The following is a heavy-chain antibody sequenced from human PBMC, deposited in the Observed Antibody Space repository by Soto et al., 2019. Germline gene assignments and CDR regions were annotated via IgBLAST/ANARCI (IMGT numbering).Heavy chain of an antibody. D-gene: IGHD2-15*01. CDR3: ARISQGTYCRGGNCYSDY. CDR2: INGDGIST. Sequence: EVQLVESGGDLVQPGGSLRLSCAASGFTFSSYWMHWVRQDPEKGLVWVSRINGDGISTSYADSVKGRFTISRDNAKDTLCLHMNSLGAEDTAVYYCARISQGTYCRGGNCYSDYWGQGTLVTVSS. J-gene: IGHJ4*02. V-gene: IGHV3-74*01. CDR1: GFTFSSYW.